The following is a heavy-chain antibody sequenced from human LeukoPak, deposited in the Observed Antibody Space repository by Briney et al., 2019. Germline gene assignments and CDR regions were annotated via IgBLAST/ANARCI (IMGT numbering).Heavy chain of an antibody. V-gene: IGHV3-48*03. CDR1: GFTFSSYE. J-gene: IGHJ4*02. D-gene: IGHD5-18*01. CDR3: ARADWETAMIDY. CDR2: ISSSGSTI. Sequence: GGSLRLSCAASGFTFSSYEMNWVRQAPGKGLEWVSYISSSGSTIYYADSVKGRFTISRDNAKNSLYLQMNSLRAEDTAVYYCARADWETAMIDYWGQGTLVTVSS.